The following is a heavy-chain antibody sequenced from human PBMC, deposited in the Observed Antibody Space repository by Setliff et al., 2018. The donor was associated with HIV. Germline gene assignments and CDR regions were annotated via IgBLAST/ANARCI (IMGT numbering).Heavy chain of an antibody. V-gene: IGHV4-39*07. J-gene: IGHJ5*02. D-gene: IGHD2-2*01. CDR1: GGSISSSSYY. CDR2: IYYSGST. CDR3: ARDPGGLYCTSASCQGGCFDP. Sequence: PSETLSLTCTVSGGSISSSSYYWGWIRQPPGKGLEWIGSIYYSGSTYYNPSLKSRVTISVDTSKNQFSLKLNSVTAADTAVYYCARDPGGLYCTSASCQGGCFDPWGQGTLVTVSS.